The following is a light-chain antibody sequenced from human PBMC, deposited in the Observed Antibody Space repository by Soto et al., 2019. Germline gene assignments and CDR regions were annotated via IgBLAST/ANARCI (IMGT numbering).Light chain of an antibody. CDR1: QNVLNRANNKNY. CDR3: QQYFHTPLT. J-gene: IGKJ4*01. V-gene: IGKV4-1*01. CDR2: WAS. Sequence: DIVMTQSPDSLAVSLGERATINCKSSQNVLNRANNKNYIAWYQQKPGQPPKLLIYWASTRESGVPDRFSGSGSGRDFTLTISSLQAEDVAVYFCQQYFHTPLTFGGGTKVEIK.